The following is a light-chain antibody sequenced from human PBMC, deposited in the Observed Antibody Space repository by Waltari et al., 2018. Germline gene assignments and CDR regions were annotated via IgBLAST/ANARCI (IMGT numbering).Light chain of an antibody. J-gene: IGLJ3*02. CDR2: EVN. V-gene: IGLV2-23*02. Sequence: QSALTQPASVSESPGQSITISCTGTSSDVGNYDLVSWYLHNPGKAPNLILYEVNKRPSGVSNRFSGSKSGNTASLTISGLQAEDEADYFCCSYAGSHTWVVGGGTKVTVL. CDR1: SSDVGNYDL. CDR3: CSYAGSHTWV.